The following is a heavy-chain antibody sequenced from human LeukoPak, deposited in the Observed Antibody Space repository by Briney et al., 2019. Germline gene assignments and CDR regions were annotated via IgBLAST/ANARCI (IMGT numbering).Heavy chain of an antibody. J-gene: IGHJ4*02. V-gene: IGHV3-23*01. CDR3: AKQSGGSGTYYYY. D-gene: IGHD3-10*01. CDR1: EFTFSSYA. CDR2: IGGSGGST. Sequence: GGSLRLSCAASEFTFSSYAMTWVRQAPGKGLEWVSAIGGSGGSTYYADSVKGRFTISGDNSKNTLHLQMNSLRAEDTAVYYCAKQSGGSGTYYYYWGQGTLVTVSS.